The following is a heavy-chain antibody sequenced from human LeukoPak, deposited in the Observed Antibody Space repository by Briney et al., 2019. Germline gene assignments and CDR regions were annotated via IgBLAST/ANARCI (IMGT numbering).Heavy chain of an antibody. Sequence: GGSLRLSCAASGFTFSSYTINWVRQAPGEGLEWVSSISSSSSYIFYADSVKGRFTISRDNAKTSLFLQMNSLRAEDTGVYYCARDEVLVSSSPSNWYFNLWGRGTLVTVSS. CDR3: ARDEVLVSSSPSNWYFNL. V-gene: IGHV3-21*01. CDR2: ISSSSSYI. CDR1: GFTFSSYT. J-gene: IGHJ2*01. D-gene: IGHD2/OR15-2a*01.